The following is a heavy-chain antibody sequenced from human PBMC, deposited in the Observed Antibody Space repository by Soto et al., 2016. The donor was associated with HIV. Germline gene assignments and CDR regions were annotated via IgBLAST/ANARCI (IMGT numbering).Heavy chain of an antibody. CDR1: GGTFNGYF. CDR3: ARGVGLQGVFPDN. CDR2: INHSGSS. V-gene: IGHV4-34*02. Sequence: VQLQQWGAGLLKPSETLSLTCAVYGGTFNGYFWTWIRQPPGKGLEWIGEINHSGSSKYKSSLKSRVTMSVDTSKNQFSLKLNSVTAADTAVYYCARGVGLQGVFPDNWGQGILVTVAS. D-gene: IGHD3-10*01. J-gene: IGHJ4*02.